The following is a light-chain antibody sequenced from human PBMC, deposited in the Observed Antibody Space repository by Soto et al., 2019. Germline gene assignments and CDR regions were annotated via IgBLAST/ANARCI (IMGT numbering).Light chain of an antibody. CDR1: SSDVGGYNY. J-gene: IGLJ1*01. CDR3: SSYTTSNTRQIV. Sequence: QSVLTQPASVSGSPGQSITISCTGTSSDVGGYNYVSWYQHHPGKAPKLMIYDVSNRPSGVSNRFSGSKSGNTASLTISGLQPEDEAEDYCSSYTTSNTRQIVFGTGTNVTVL. V-gene: IGLV2-14*03. CDR2: DVS.